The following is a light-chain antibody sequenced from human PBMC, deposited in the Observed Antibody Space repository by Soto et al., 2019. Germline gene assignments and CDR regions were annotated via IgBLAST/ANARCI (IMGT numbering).Light chain of an antibody. CDR3: HQRQSWPRT. CDR2: GAS. J-gene: IGKJ1*01. V-gene: IGKV3-15*01. CDR1: QSVTSS. Sequence: EIVMTQSPATLSVSPGERVTFSCRASQSVTSSLAWYQHKPGQAPRLLISGASTGATGIPARFSASGSGTDFTLTISDVQPEDFALYYCHQRQSWPRTFGQGTKVDIK.